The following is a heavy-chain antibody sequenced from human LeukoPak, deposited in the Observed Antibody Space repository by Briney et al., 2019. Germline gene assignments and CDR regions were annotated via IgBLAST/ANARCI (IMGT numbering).Heavy chain of an antibody. V-gene: IGHV3-53*01. Sequence: GGSLRLSCAASGFTVSSNYMTWVRQAPGKGLEWVSVIYSGGSTYYADSVKGRFTISRDNSKNTVYLQMNSLRVEDTAVYYCAKRLYCSSTTCYAFDYWGQGTLVTVSS. CDR3: AKRLYCSSTTCYAFDY. CDR2: IYSGGST. D-gene: IGHD2-2*01. J-gene: IGHJ4*02. CDR1: GFTVSSNY.